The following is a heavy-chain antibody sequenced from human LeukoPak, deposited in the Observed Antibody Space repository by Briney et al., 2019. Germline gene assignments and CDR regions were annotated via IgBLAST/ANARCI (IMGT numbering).Heavy chain of an antibody. CDR3: ARGGSRHFDY. V-gene: IGHV3-7*01. Sequence: GGSLRVSCAASGFSFSGYWMSWVRQAPGKGLEWVANIKQDGGENYCVDSVKGRFTISRDNARNSLYLQMNSLRAEDTAVYYCARGGSRHFDYWGQGTLVIVSS. J-gene: IGHJ4*02. D-gene: IGHD3-16*01. CDR2: IKQDGGEN. CDR1: GFSFSGYW.